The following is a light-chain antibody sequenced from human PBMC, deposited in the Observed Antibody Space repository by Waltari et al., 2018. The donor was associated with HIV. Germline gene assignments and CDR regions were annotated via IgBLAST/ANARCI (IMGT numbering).Light chain of an antibody. J-gene: IGLJ3*02. V-gene: IGLV4-69*01. CDR3: QTWGTGIWV. Sequence: QLVLTQSPSASASLGASVNLTCILSSGHSSFAIAWHQQQPEKGPRFLVKVNGDGSHNKGEVVPGRFSGSSSGAGRYLTLPSLQSEEEADYYCQTWGTGIWVFGGGTKLTVL. CDR2: VNGDGSH. CDR1: SGHSSFA.